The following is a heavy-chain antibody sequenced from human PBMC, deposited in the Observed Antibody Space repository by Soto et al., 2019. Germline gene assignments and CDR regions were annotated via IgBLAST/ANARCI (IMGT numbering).Heavy chain of an antibody. CDR1: GFTFSSYW. CDR3: ARTPSIVVVVAATTGSHYYMDV. Sequence: EVQLVESGGGLVQPGGSLRLSCAASGFTFSSYWMSWVRQAPGKGLEWVANIKQDGSEKYYVDSVKGRFTISRDNAKNSLYLQMNSLRAEDTAVYYCARTPSIVVVVAATTGSHYYMDVWGKGPTVTVSS. J-gene: IGHJ6*03. CDR2: IKQDGSEK. V-gene: IGHV3-7*01. D-gene: IGHD2-15*01.